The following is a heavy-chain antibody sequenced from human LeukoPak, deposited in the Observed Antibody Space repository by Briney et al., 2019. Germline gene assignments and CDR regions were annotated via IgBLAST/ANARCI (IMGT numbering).Heavy chain of an antibody. J-gene: IGHJ4*02. CDR1: GFTFSSYA. D-gene: IGHD3-10*01. V-gene: IGHV3-30*18. CDR3: AKDPGMVRGVIIIYYFDY. Sequence: GGSLRLSCAASGFTFSSYAMHWVRQAPGKGLEWVAVISYDGSNKYYADSVKGRFTISRDNSKNTLYLQMNSLRAEDTAVYYCAKDPGMVRGVIIIYYFDYWGQGTLVTVSS. CDR2: ISYDGSNK.